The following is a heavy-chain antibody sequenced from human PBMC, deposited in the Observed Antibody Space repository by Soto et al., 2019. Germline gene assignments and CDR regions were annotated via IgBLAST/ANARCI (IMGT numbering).Heavy chain of an antibody. CDR3: VRCGYDDYDKEGGY. Sequence: QVQFVQSGAEVKKPGASLKVSCKASGYSFTNYNVHWVRQATGQGLEWMAIIYASGGRTTYAQSFQGRVTVTRDTSTSTVNLELNSLRSDDTVVYYWVRCGYDDYDKEGGYWGQGTLVTVSS. D-gene: IGHD5-12*01. J-gene: IGHJ4*02. V-gene: IGHV1-46*01. CDR2: IYASGGRT. CDR1: GYSFTNYN.